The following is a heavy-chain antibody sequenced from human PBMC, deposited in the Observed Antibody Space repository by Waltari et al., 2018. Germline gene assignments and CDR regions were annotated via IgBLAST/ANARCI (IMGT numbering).Heavy chain of an antibody. V-gene: IGHV3-30*02. D-gene: IGHD3-10*01. Sequence: QVQLVESGGGVVQPGGSLRLSCEASGFTFSSYGMQWVRQAPGKGLEWVAFIRYDGSNKYYADSVKGRFTISRDNSKNTLYLQMNSLRAEDTAVYYCAKDQYGSGNPLDYWGQGTLVTVSS. CDR1: GFTFSSYG. CDR2: IRYDGSNK. CDR3: AKDQYGSGNPLDY. J-gene: IGHJ4*02.